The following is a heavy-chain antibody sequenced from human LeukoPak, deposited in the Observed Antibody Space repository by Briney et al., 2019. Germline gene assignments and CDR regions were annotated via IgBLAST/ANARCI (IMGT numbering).Heavy chain of an antibody. V-gene: IGHV3-33*06. CDR1: GFTFSNYG. Sequence: GRSLRLSCAASGFTFSNYGMHWVRQAPGKGLEWVAVIWYDGSNKYYADSVKGRFTISRDNSKNTLYLQMNSLRAEDTAVYYCAKVGHGDYYLDYWGQGTLVAVSS. CDR3: AKVGHGDYYLDY. J-gene: IGHJ4*02. CDR2: IWYDGSNK. D-gene: IGHD4-17*01.